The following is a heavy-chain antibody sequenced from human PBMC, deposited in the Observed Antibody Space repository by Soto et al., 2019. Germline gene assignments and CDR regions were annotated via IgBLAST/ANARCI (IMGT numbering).Heavy chain of an antibody. CDR3: ARAWGCGSAHNWFGP. D-gene: IGHD6-25*01. Sequence: SETLSLTCTVSGGSISSYYWSWIRQPPGKGLEWIGYIYYSGSTNYNPSLKSRVTISVDTSKNQFSLKLSSVTAADTAVYYCARAWGCGSAHNWFGPWGQGTLVTVSA. CDR1: GGSISSYY. V-gene: IGHV4-59*01. CDR2: IYYSGST. J-gene: IGHJ5*02.